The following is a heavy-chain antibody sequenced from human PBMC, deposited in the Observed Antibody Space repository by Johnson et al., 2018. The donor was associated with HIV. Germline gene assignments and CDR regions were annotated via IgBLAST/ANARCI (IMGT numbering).Heavy chain of an antibody. Sequence: VQLVESGGGVVQPGGSLRLSCAASGFTFSHYDMHWVRQVTGKGLEWVSAIGTIAGDTFYSASVKGRFTISRENAKNSLYLQMNSLRAGDTAVYYCARAIAAAGAFDIWGQGTMVTVSS. J-gene: IGHJ3*02. CDR1: GFTFSHYD. V-gene: IGHV3-13*01. CDR2: IGTIAGDT. CDR3: ARAIAAAGAFDI. D-gene: IGHD6-13*01.